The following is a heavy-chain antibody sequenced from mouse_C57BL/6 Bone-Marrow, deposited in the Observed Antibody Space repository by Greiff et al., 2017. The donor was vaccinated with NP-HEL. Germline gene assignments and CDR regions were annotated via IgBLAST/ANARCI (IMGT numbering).Heavy chain of an antibody. CDR2: IDPENGDT. D-gene: IGHD1-1*01. CDR1: GFNIKDDY. J-gene: IGHJ4*01. Sequence: VQLKESGAELVRPGASVKLSCTVSGFNIKDDYMHWVKQRPEQGLEWIGWIDPENGDTEYASKFQGKATITADTSSNTAYLQLSSLTSKYTAVYYCTTGGSSPYAMDYWGQGTSVTVSS. CDR3: TTGGSSPYAMDY. V-gene: IGHV14-4*01.